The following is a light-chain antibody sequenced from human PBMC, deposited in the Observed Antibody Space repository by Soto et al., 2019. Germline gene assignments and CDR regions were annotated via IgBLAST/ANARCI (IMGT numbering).Light chain of an antibody. CDR3: TSYTSSGTHV. CDR1: TSDVGGYNY. J-gene: IGLJ1*01. V-gene: IGLV2-14*01. CDR2: DVI. Sequence: QSALTQPDSVSGSPGQSITISCTGTTSDVGGYNYVSWHQQHPGKAPKLMIYDVINRPSGVSNRFSGSKSDNTASLTISGLQAEYEADYYCTSYTSSGTHVFGSGTKVTVL.